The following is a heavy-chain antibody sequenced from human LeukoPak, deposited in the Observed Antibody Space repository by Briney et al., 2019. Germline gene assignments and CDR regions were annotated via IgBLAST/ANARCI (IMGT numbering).Heavy chain of an antibody. V-gene: IGHV4-34*01. D-gene: IGHD2-15*01. J-gene: IGHJ2*01. CDR1: GGSFSGYY. CDR2: INHSGST. CDR3: ARGRIRYCSGGSCYAGVHWYFDL. Sequence: SETLSLTCAVYGGSFSGYYWSWLRQHPGKGLEWIGEINHSGSTNYNPSLKSRVTISVDTSKNQFSLKLSSVTAADTAVYYCARGRIRYCSGGSCYAGVHWYFDLWGRGTLVTVSS.